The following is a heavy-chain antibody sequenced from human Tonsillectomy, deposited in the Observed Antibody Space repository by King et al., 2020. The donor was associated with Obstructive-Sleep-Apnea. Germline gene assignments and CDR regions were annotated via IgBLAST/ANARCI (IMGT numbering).Heavy chain of an antibody. D-gene: IGHD6-13*01. CDR2: IYDTGRT. Sequence: QLVQSGGGLVQPGGSLRLSCAASGFTVSSNYMTWVRQAPGKELEWVAIIYDTGRTYYTDSVKDRFTISRDNSKNALYLQMNSLRAEDTAIYYCAKCTYVGSSGYYSDYWGQGTLVTVSS. V-gene: IGHV3-66*01. J-gene: IGHJ4*02. CDR3: AKCTYVGSSGYYSDY. CDR1: GFTVSSNY.